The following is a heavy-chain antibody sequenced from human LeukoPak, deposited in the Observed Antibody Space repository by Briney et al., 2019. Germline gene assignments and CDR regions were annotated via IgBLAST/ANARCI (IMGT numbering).Heavy chain of an antibody. CDR1: GGSFSGYY. CDR3: ARVGLLGGYVWSGYYRSGYYFDY. V-gene: IGHV4-34*01. J-gene: IGHJ4*02. D-gene: IGHD3-3*01. CDR2: INHSGST. Sequence: SETLSLTCAVYGGSFSGYYCSWIRQPPGKGLEWIGEINHSGSTNYNPSLKSRVTISVDTSKNQFSLKLSSVTAADTAVYYCARVGLLGGYVWSGYYRSGYYFDYWGQGTLVTVSS.